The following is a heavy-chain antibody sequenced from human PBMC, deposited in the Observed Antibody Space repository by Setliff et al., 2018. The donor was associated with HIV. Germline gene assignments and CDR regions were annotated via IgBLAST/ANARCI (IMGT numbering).Heavy chain of an antibody. D-gene: IGHD3-3*01. J-gene: IGHJ3*01. Sequence: GGSLRLSCAASGFIFSNYVMHWVRQTPGKGLEWVSFIYFDGSNSDYADSVKGRFTISRDNSKNRLYLQMNSLRPEDTAVYYCARLWTPGLAFDLWGQGTKVTVSS. CDR2: IYFDGSNS. CDR3: ARLWTPGLAFDL. V-gene: IGHV3-30*02. CDR1: GFIFSNYV.